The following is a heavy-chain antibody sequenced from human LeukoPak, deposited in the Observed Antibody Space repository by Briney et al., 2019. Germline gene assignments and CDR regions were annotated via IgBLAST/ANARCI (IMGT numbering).Heavy chain of an antibody. V-gene: IGHV4-59*01. D-gene: IGHD3-22*01. CDR3: ARDKDYFDSGGAFDI. CDR1: GGSISSYF. J-gene: IGHJ3*02. Sequence: SETLSLTCTVSGGSISSYFWSWIRQPPGKGLEWIGYIYYSGSTNYNPSLKSRVTMSVDTSKNQFSLKLSSVTAADTAVYYCARDKDYFDSGGAFDIWGQGTMVTVSS. CDR2: IYYSGST.